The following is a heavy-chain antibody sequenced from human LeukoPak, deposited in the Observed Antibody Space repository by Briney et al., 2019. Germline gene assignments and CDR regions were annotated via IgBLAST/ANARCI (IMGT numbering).Heavy chain of an antibody. CDR2: IYPDDSDT. CDR3: ARRDTTYFDY. Sequence: GEFLKISCKGAAYKFSNYLIAWVRQRPGEDLEWMGIIYPDDSDTRYSPSLQGQVTISADKSISTAYLQWTSLKASDTAIYYCARRDTTYFDYWGQGSLVTVSS. J-gene: IGHJ4*02. D-gene: IGHD1-1*01. V-gene: IGHV5-51*01. CDR1: AYKFSNYL.